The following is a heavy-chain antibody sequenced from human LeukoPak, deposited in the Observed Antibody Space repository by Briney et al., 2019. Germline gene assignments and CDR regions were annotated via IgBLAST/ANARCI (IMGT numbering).Heavy chain of an antibody. CDR3: ARLPTVVTPNYFDY. J-gene: IGHJ4*02. V-gene: IGHV5-51*01. CDR2: ICPGDSDT. D-gene: IGHD4-23*01. Sequence: GESLTISCKGSGYSFTTYWIGWVRQMPGKGLEWMGIICPGDSDTRYSPSFQGQVTISADTSISTAYLQWSSLKASDTAIYYCARLPTVVTPNYFDYWGQGTLVTVSS. CDR1: GYSFTTYW.